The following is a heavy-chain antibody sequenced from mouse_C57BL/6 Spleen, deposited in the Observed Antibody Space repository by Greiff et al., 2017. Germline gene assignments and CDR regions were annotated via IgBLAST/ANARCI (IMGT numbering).Heavy chain of an antibody. CDR1: GYTFTSYW. Sequence: QVQLQQPGAELVMPGASVKLSCKASGYTFTSYWMHWVKQRPGQGLEWIGEIDPSDSYTNYNQKFKGKSTLTVDKSSSTAYMQLSSLTSEDSAVYYCARRGYGSRGTYAMDYWGQGTSVTVSS. J-gene: IGHJ4*01. CDR2: IDPSDSYT. V-gene: IGHV1-69*01. D-gene: IGHD1-1*01. CDR3: ARRGYGSRGTYAMDY.